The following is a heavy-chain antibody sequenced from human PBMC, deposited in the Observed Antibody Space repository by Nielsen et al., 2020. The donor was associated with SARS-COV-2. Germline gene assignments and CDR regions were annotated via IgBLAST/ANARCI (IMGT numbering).Heavy chain of an antibody. V-gene: IGHV1-69*13. J-gene: IGHJ6*02. CDR1: GGTFSSYA. D-gene: IGHD4-17*01. CDR2: IIPIFGTA. Sequence: SVKVSCKASGGTFSSYAISWVRQAPGQGLEWMGGIIPIFGTANYAQKFQGRVTITADESTSTAYMELRSLRSDDTAVYYCARDVNGDYYYYGMDVWGQGTTVTVSS. CDR3: ARDVNGDYYYYGMDV.